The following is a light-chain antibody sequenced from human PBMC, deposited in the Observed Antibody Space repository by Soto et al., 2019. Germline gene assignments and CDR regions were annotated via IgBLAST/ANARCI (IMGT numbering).Light chain of an antibody. J-gene: IGLJ1*01. V-gene: IGLV1-40*01. Sequence: QSVLTQPPSVSGAPGQRVTISCTGSSSNIGAGYDVHWYQQRPGTAPKLLIFGNNNRPSGVPDRFSGSKSGTSASLAITGLQAEDEADYYCSSYTSSSTPYVFGTGTKLTVL. CDR2: GNN. CDR1: SSNIGAGYD. CDR3: SSYTSSSTPYV.